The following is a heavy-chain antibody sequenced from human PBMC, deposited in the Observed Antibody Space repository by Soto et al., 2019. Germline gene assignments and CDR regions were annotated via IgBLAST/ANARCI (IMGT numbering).Heavy chain of an antibody. CDR3: AKGGPEMAKTIAQWAVDI. CDR2: ISWNSATI. CDR1: GFTFDDFA. Sequence: EVQLVESGGGLVQPGRSLRLSCAASGFTFDDFAMHWVRQAPGKGLEWVSGISWNSATIDYADSVKGRFTISRDNTKNSLHLQMNSLRAEDTALYYCAKGGPEMAKTIAQWAVDIWGQGTMVTVSS. D-gene: IGHD6-19*01. V-gene: IGHV3-9*01. J-gene: IGHJ3*02.